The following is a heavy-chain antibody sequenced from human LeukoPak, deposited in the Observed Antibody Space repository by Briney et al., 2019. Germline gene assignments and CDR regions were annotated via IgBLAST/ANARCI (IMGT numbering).Heavy chain of an antibody. CDR1: GFTFSSYW. D-gene: IGHD3-10*01. V-gene: IGHV3-48*04. J-gene: IGHJ4*02. Sequence: GGSLRLSCEGSGFTFSSYWMNWVRQAPGKGLEWVSYISASGSTGYYADSMKGRFTVSRDNAKNSLYLQMNILRVEDTAVYYRARGERLVRGVLFDYWGQGTLVTVSS. CDR3: ARGERLVRGVLFDY. CDR2: ISASGSTG.